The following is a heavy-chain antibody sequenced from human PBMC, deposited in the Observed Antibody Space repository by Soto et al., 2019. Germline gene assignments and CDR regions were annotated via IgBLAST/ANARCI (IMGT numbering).Heavy chain of an antibody. CDR2: IIPIFGTA. CDR1: GGTFSSYA. Sequence: GASVKVSCKASGGTFSSYAISWVRQAPGQGLEWMGGIIPIFGTANYAQKFQDRVTITADESTSTAYMELSSLRSEDTAVYYCAGGLRDDYYYGMDVWGQGTTVTVS. D-gene: IGHD2-21*01. V-gene: IGHV1-69*13. J-gene: IGHJ6*02. CDR3: AGGLRDDYYYGMDV.